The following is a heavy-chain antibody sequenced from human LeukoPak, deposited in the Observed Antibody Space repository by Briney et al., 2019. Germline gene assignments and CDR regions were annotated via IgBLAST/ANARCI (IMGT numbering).Heavy chain of an antibody. D-gene: IGHD3-22*01. V-gene: IGHV3-53*05. Sequence: GGSLRLSCTASGFTVSSNYMSWVRQAPGKGLEWVSVIYSGGSSYYADSVKGRFTISRDNSKNTLYLQMNSLRAEDTAVYYCAKVTAMIVVVGPNDAFDIWGQGTRVTVSS. CDR2: IYSGGSS. CDR3: AKVTAMIVVVGPNDAFDI. J-gene: IGHJ3*02. CDR1: GFTVSSNY.